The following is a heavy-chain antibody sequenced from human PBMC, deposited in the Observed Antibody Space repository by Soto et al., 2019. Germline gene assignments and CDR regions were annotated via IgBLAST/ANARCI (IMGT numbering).Heavy chain of an antibody. CDR2: INSDGSVS. CDR3: ARGDCVGGTCYSLAGSSYYYMDV. J-gene: IGHJ6*03. CDR1: GFTFSNYW. V-gene: IGHV3-74*02. Sequence: EVQLVESGGGLVQPGGSLRLSCAASGFTFSNYWMYWVRQAPGKGLEWVSRINSDGSVSSHADSVRGRLTISRDNVKNTLYLHMDSLSAEDTAVYFCARGDCVGGTCYSLAGSSYYYMDVWGKGTTVTVFS. D-gene: IGHD2-15*01.